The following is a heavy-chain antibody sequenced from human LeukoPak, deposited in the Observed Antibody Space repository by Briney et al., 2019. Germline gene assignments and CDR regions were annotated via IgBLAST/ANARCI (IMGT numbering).Heavy chain of an antibody. D-gene: IGHD4/OR15-4a*01. CDR1: GGSISSYY. Sequence: PSETLSLTCTVSGGSISSYYWSWIRQPPGKGLEWIGYIYYSGSTYYNPSLKSRVTISVDTSKNQFSLKLSSVTAADTAVYYCARRFGLTTHDYWGQGTLVTVSS. CDR2: IYYSGST. CDR3: ARRFGLTTHDY. J-gene: IGHJ4*02. V-gene: IGHV4-59*08.